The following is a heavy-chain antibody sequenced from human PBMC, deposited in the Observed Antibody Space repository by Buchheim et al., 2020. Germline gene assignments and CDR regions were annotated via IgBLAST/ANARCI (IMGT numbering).Heavy chain of an antibody. CDR2: LWYDGSNQ. CDR1: GFTLSSSG. D-gene: IGHD4-17*01. V-gene: IGHV3-33*03. J-gene: IGHJ4*02. Sequence: QVQLVESGGGVVQPGRSLRLSCAASGFTLSSSGMHWVRQALGKGLEWVAVLWYDGSNQYYADSVKGRFTISRDNSKNTLYLQMNSLRAEDTAVYYCAKNLFYDDYSPFDYWGQGTL. CDR3: AKNLFYDDYSPFDY.